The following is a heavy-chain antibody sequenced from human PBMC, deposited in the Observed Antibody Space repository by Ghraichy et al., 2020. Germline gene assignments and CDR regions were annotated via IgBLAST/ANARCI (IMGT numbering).Heavy chain of an antibody. D-gene: IGHD1-26*01. J-gene: IGHJ5*02. Sequence: GSLRLSCAASGFTFSTYSMKWVRQAPGKGLEWVSYITGSSTTKHYADSVKGRFTVSRDNAKNSLYLQMNSLRDEDTAVYYCARAVYSGSYYGDLWGQGTLVTVSS. CDR1: GFTFSTYS. CDR2: ITGSSTTK. V-gene: IGHV3-48*02. CDR3: ARAVYSGSYYGDL.